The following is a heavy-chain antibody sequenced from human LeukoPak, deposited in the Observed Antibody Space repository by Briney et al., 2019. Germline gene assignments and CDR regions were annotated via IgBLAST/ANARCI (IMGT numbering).Heavy chain of an antibody. J-gene: IGHJ4*02. V-gene: IGHV3-23*01. CDR3: GKTTVGYSSGQKPAWPVDY. D-gene: IGHD5-18*01. Sequence: GGSLRLSCEASGFTFGSHAMYWVRQAPGKGLEWVAGIFCSGGSPHYADPVKGRFTISRDNSRNTVYLQINSLRAEDTAVYYCGKTTVGYSSGQKPAWPVDYWGQGTLVTVSS. CDR1: GFTFGSHA. CDR2: IFCSGGSP.